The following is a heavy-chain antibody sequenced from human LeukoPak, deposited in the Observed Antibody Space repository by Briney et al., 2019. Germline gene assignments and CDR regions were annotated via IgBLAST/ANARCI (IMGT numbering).Heavy chain of an antibody. J-gene: IGHJ5*02. Sequence: ASVKVSCKASGYTFTGYYMHWVRQAPGQGLEWMGWINPNSGGTNYAQKFQDRVTMTRDTSISTAYMELSRLRSDDTVVYYCARFWSGYTHWFDPWGQGTLVTVSS. D-gene: IGHD3-3*01. CDR3: ARFWSGYTHWFDP. CDR2: INPNSGGT. V-gene: IGHV1-2*02. CDR1: GYTFTGYY.